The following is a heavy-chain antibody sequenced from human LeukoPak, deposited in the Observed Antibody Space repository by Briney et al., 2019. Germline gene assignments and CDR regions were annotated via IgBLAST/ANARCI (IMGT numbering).Heavy chain of an antibody. Sequence: QSGGSLRLSCAASGFTFSLYWMSWVRQAPGKGLEWVANIKQDGSEKYYVDSVKGRFTISRDNAKNSLYLQMNSLRVEDTAVYYCTRARLDLEISWFDPWGQGTLVTVSS. CDR1: GFTFSLYW. CDR2: IKQDGSEK. V-gene: IGHV3-7*03. CDR3: TRARLDLEISWFDP. D-gene: IGHD3/OR15-3a*01. J-gene: IGHJ5*02.